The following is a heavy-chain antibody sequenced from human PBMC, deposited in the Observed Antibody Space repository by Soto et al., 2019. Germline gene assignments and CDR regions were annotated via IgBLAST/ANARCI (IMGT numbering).Heavy chain of an antibody. Sequence: EVQLVESGGGLVQPGGSLRLSCAASGFTVSSNYMSWVRQAPGKGLEWVSVIYSGGSTYYADSVKGRFTISRHNSKNTLYLQRNSLRDEDTAVYYCASDRIVGATTSYGMDVWGQGTTVTVSS. V-gene: IGHV3-53*04. CDR3: ASDRIVGATTSYGMDV. CDR1: GFTVSSNY. D-gene: IGHD1-26*01. J-gene: IGHJ6*02. CDR2: IYSGGST.